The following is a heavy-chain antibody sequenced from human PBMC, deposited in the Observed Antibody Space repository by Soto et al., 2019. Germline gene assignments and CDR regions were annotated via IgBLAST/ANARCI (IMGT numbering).Heavy chain of an antibody. V-gene: IGHV3-23*01. D-gene: IGHD5-12*01. CDR1: GVTGVTFSAA. J-gene: IGHJ5*02. Sequence: GSLRLSCAASGVTGVTFSAAWLAWVRQSPGKGLEWVSGISGSGGSTYYADFVKGRFTISRDNSKNTLYLQMNSLRAEDTAVYYCAKEAYSGPKGWFDPRGQGTLVTVSS. CDR3: AKEAYSGPKGWFDP. CDR2: ISGSGGST.